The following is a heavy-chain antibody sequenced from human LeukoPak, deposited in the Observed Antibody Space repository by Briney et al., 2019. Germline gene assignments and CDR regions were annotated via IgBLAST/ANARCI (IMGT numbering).Heavy chain of an antibody. CDR1: GFTFSSYA. CDR2: ISGSGGST. J-gene: IGHJ4*02. Sequence: QPAGSLRLSCAASGFTFSSYAMSWVRQAPGKGLEWVSAISGSGGSTYYADSVKGRFTISRDNSKNTLYLQMNSLRAEDTAVYYCAKGMFGSGWYGDDYWGQGTLVTVSS. V-gene: IGHV3-23*01. CDR3: AKGMFGSGWYGDDY. D-gene: IGHD6-19*01.